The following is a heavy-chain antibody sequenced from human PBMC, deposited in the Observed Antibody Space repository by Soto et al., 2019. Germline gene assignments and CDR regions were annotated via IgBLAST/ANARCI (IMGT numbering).Heavy chain of an antibody. Sequence: GESLKISCAASGFTFSSYEMNWVRQAPGKGLEWVSYISSSGSTIYYADSVKGRFTISRDNAKNSLYLQMNSLRAEDTAVYYCASQRGRDYYDSSGLDYWGQGTLVTVSS. J-gene: IGHJ4*02. D-gene: IGHD3-22*01. CDR3: ASQRGRDYYDSSGLDY. CDR2: ISSSGSTI. V-gene: IGHV3-48*03. CDR1: GFTFSSYE.